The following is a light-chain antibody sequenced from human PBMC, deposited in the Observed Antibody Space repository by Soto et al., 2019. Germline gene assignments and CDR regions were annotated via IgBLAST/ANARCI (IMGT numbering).Light chain of an antibody. CDR2: GAS. Sequence: EILMTQSPATLSVSPGERATLSCRASQSVSSHVAWYQQKPGQGPRLLIYGASTRAAGVPARFSGSGSGTEFTLTISSLQSEDFAVYFCQQYDNWLTFGGGTKVEV. CDR3: QQYDNWLT. CDR1: QSVSSH. J-gene: IGKJ4*01. V-gene: IGKV3-15*01.